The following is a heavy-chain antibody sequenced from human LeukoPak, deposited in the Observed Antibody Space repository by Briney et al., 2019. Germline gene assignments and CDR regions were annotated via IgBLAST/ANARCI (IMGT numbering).Heavy chain of an antibody. V-gene: IGHV3-21*01. J-gene: IGHJ4*02. CDR1: GFTFSSYG. CDR3: ARAGALEAAADFDY. Sequence: GGTLRLSCAASGFTFSSYGMSWVRQAPGKGLEWVSSISSSSSYIYYADSVKGRFTISRDNAKNSLYLQMNSLRAEDTAVYYCARAGALEAAADFDYWGQGTLVTVSS. D-gene: IGHD6-13*01. CDR2: ISSSSSYI.